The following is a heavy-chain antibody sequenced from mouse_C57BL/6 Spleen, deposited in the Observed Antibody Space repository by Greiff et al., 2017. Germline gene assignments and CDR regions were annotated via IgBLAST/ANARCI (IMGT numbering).Heavy chain of an antibody. CDR1: GFTFSSYT. CDR3: ARHLLPCDY. Sequence: EVKLVESGGGLVKPGGSLKLSCAASGFTFSSYTMSWVRQTPEKRLEWVATISGGGGNTYYPDSVKGRFTISRDNAKNTLYLQMSSLRSEDTALYYCARHLLPCDYWGQGTTLTVSS. CDR2: ISGGGGNT. V-gene: IGHV5-9*01. J-gene: IGHJ2*01. D-gene: IGHD1-1*01.